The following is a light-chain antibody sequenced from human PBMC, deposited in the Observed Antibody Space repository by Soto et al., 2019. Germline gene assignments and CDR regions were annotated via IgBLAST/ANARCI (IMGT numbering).Light chain of an antibody. Sequence: QSVLTQPASVSGSAGQSITISCSGTSSDIGTYDDVAWFQQFPGKTPKLVVYSLSDRPSGVSYRFSGSKSGNTASLTISALQADDEADYYCISYTVTRSSVFGTGTKVTLL. CDR2: SLS. CDR3: ISYTVTRSSV. J-gene: IGLJ1*01. CDR1: SSDIGTYDD. V-gene: IGLV2-14*01.